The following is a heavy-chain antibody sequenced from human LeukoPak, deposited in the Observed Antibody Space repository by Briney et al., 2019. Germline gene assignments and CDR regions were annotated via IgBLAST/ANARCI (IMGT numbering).Heavy chain of an antibody. V-gene: IGHV1-18*01. CDR1: GYTFTSYG. Sequence: ASVKVSCKASGYTFTSYGIIWVRQAPGQGLEWMGWISAYNGNTNYAQKLQGGVTMTTDTSTSTAYMELRSLRSDDTAVYYCARDLRERRSSWLKFDYWGQGTLVTVSS. J-gene: IGHJ4*02. CDR3: ARDLRERRSSWLKFDY. CDR2: ISAYNGNT. D-gene: IGHD6-13*01.